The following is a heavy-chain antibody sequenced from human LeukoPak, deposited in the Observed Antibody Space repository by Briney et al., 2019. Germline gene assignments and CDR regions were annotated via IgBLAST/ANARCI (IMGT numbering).Heavy chain of an antibody. CDR1: GGSISSSTYY. Sequence: SETLSLTCTVSGGSISSSTYYWVWIRQPPEKGLEWIGTIYYSGSTYSGSTYYNPSLKSRVTISVDTSKNQFSLKLNSVTAADTAVYYCARSHYEDSSGYYYRRYYFDYWGQGTLVTVSS. CDR2: IYYSGSTYSGST. J-gene: IGHJ4*02. D-gene: IGHD3-22*01. V-gene: IGHV4-39*01. CDR3: ARSHYEDSSGYYYRRYYFDY.